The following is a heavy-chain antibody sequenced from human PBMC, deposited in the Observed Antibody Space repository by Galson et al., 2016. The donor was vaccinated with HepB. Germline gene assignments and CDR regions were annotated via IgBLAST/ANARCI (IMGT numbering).Heavy chain of an antibody. Sequence: SLRLSCAASGFNIRTFSMSWYRQIPGTGLEWVSSISAGSSYIDYVASVKGRFTISRDNADNSVFLQMNSLTAEDTAVYYCVRGPGMVGATGFDYWGQGTLVTVSS. J-gene: IGHJ4*02. CDR2: ISAGSSYI. CDR3: VRGPGMVGATGFDY. V-gene: IGHV3-21*04. CDR1: GFNIRTFS. D-gene: IGHD1-26*01.